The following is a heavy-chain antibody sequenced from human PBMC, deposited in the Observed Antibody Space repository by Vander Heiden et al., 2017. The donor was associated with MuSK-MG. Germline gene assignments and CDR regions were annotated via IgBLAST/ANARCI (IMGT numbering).Heavy chain of an antibody. CDR1: GFSLSNNGIA. Sequence: QITLKESGPTLVKPTQTLTLTCTLSGFSLSNNGIAVGWIRQTPGKALEWLALIYWDDDKHYSPSLKRRLTITMDTSKTQVVLTLTNMDPVDTATYYCAKMSLIDAFEIWGQGTTVTVSS. CDR3: AKMSLIDAFEI. CDR2: IYWDDDK. J-gene: IGHJ3*02. V-gene: IGHV2-5*02.